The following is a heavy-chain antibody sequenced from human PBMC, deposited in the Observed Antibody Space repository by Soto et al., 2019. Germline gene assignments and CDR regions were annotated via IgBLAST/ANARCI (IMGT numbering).Heavy chain of an antibody. D-gene: IGHD6-25*01. CDR1: GGSISSYY. Sequence: SETLSLTCTVSGGSISSYYWSWIRQPPGKGLEWIGYIYYIGSTNYNPSLKSRVTISVDTSKNQFSLKLSSVTAAGTAVYYCARLYGFSGFDYWGQGTLVTVS. CDR3: ARLYGFSGFDY. J-gene: IGHJ4*02. V-gene: IGHV4-59*08. CDR2: IYYIGST.